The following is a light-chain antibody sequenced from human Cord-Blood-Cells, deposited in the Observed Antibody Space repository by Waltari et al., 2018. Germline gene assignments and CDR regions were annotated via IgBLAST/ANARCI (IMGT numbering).Light chain of an antibody. CDR3: QQYYSTPFT. V-gene: IGKV4-1*01. CDR1: QSVLYSSNNKNY. J-gene: IGKJ3*01. Sequence: DIVMTQSPDSLAVSLGERATINCKSSQSVLYSSNNKNYLAWYQQKPVQPPKLLIYWAATRESGVPDRFSGSGSGTDCTLTISCLQAEDVAVYYCQQYYSTPFTFGPGTKVDIK. CDR2: WAA.